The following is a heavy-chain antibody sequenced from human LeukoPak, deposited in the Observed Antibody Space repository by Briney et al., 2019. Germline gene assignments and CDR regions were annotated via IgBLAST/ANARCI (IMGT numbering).Heavy chain of an antibody. V-gene: IGHV3-11*04. J-gene: IGHJ4*02. CDR3: AREPSGSYHVFDS. D-gene: IGHD1-26*01. CDR2: ITNSGRST. Sequence: PGGSLRLSCEASGFSFTTYFISWIRQAPGKGLEWVGYITNSGRSTNYADAVKGRFTISRDNAKKSVYLEMTDLRAEDTAVYYCAREPSGSYHVFDSWGQGTLVTVSS. CDR1: GFSFTTYF.